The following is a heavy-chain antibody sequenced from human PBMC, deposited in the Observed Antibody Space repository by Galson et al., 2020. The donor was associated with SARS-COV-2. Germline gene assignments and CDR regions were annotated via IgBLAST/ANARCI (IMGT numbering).Heavy chain of an antibody. V-gene: IGHV3-21*01. D-gene: IGHD3-10*01. CDR2: ISSSSSYI. CDR3: ARTESRGAIWFGDSPGYFDY. Sequence: NSGGSLRLSCAASGFTFSSYSMNWVRQAPGKGLEWVSSISSSSSYIYYADSVKGRFTISRDNAKNSLYLQMNSLRAEDTAVYYCARTESRGAIWFGDSPGYFDYWGQGTLVTVSS. CDR1: GFTFSSYS. J-gene: IGHJ4*02.